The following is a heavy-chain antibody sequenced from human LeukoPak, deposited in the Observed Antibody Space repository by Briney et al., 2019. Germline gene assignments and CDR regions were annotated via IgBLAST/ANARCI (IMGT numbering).Heavy chain of an antibody. Sequence: SETLSLTCTVSGGSINDYYWSWIRQPPGKGLEWIAYIYSSGSTKYNPSLKSRVTISLDTSKSQFSLKLSSVTAADTAVYYCARAGSWYEYYFDYWGQGTLVTVSS. J-gene: IGHJ4*02. V-gene: IGHV4-59*12. CDR3: ARAGSWYEYYFDY. CDR1: GGSINDYY. D-gene: IGHD6-13*01. CDR2: IYSSGST.